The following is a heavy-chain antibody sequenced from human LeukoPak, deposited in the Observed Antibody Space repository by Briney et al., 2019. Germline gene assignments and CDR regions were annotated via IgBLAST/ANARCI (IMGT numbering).Heavy chain of an antibody. CDR3: ARDSVVVLADY. CDR2: ISSSSSTI. Sequence: GGSLRLSCAASGFTFSSYSMNWVRQAPGKGLEWVSYISSSSSTIYYADSVKGRFTISRDNAKNSLYPQMNSLRAEDTAVYYCARDSVVVLADYWGQGTLVTVSS. J-gene: IGHJ4*02. D-gene: IGHD2-15*01. CDR1: GFTFSSYS. V-gene: IGHV3-48*01.